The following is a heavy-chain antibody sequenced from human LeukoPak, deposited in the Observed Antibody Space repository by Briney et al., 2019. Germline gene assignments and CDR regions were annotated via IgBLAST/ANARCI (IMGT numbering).Heavy chain of an antibody. CDR2: INHSGST. D-gene: IGHD4-17*01. V-gene: IGHV4-34*01. Sequence: SETLSLTCAVYGGSFSGYYWSWIRQPPGKGLEWIGEINHSGSTNYNPSLKSRVTISVDTSKNQFSPKVSSVTAADTAVYYCARGQGTATTHWGQGTLVTVSS. J-gene: IGHJ4*02. CDR3: ARGQGTATTH. CDR1: GGSFSGYY.